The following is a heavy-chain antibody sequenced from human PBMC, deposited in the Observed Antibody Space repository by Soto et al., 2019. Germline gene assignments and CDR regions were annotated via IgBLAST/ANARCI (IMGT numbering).Heavy chain of an antibody. V-gene: IGHV4-34*01. CDR3: ASVSGHDFWSGYYTLFVPP. CDR1: GGSFSGYY. J-gene: IGHJ4*02. CDR2: INHSGST. Sequence: QVQLQQWGAGLLKPSETLSLTCAVYGGSFSGYYWSWIRQPPGKGLEWIGEINHSGSTNYNPSLESRVIISVDTSKNQSFLKLSSVTAADTAVYYCASVSGHDFWSGYYTLFVPPWGQGTLVTVSS. D-gene: IGHD3-3*01.